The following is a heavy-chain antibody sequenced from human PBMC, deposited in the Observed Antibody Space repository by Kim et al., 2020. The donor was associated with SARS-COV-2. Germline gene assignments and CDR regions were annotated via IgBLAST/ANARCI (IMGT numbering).Heavy chain of an antibody. CDR1: GFTFSTHA. CDR3: AKARGGGTLACDY. J-gene: IGHJ4*02. V-gene: IGHV3-23*01. CDR2: IGGAGLAT. Sequence: GGSLRLSCAASGFTFSTHAMKWVRQAPGKGLEWVSSIGGAGLATHYADSVKGRFTISRDNSNNTLFLQISSLRAEDTAVYYCAKARGGGTLACDYWGQGT. D-gene: IGHD3-16*01.